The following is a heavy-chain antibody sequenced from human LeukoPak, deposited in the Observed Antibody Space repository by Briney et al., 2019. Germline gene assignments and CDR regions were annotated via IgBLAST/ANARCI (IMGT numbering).Heavy chain of an antibody. CDR3: AREDGDYTFSFDY. J-gene: IGHJ4*02. V-gene: IGHV1-46*01. CDR1: GYTFTSYY. Sequence: AASVKVSCKASGYTFTSYYMHWVRQAPGQGLEWMGKINPIGGSTRYAEKFQGRVTMTRDTSTSTVYMQLSSLRSEDTAVYYCAREDGDYTFSFDYWGQGTLVTVSS. D-gene: IGHD4-17*01. CDR2: INPIGGST.